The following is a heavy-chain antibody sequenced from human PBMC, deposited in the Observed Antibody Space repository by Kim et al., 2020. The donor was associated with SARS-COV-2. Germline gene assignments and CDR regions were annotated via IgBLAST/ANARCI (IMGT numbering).Heavy chain of an antibody. D-gene: IGHD2-2*02. CDR2: ISGSGGST. V-gene: IGHV3-23*01. CDR3: AKRDQDCSSTSCYIGHAAFDI. J-gene: IGHJ3*02. CDR1: GFTFSSYA. Sequence: GGSLRLSCAASGFTFSSYAMRWVRQAPGKGLEWVSAISGSGGSTYYADSVKGRFTISRDNSKNTLYLQMNSLRAEDTAVYYCAKRDQDCSSTSCYIGHAAFDIWGQGTMVTVSS.